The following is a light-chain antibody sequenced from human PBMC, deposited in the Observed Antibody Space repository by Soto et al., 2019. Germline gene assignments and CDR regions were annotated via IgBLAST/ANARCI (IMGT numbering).Light chain of an antibody. J-gene: IGKJ1*01. CDR1: QSISSW. CDR2: DAS. CDR3: QQYKSYET. Sequence: DIQMTQSPTTLSASVGDRVTITCRASQSISSWLAWYQQKPGKAPKVLIYDASSLESGVPSRLSGRGSGTDFTLTISSMQPDDFATYYCQQYKSYETFGQGTKVDIK. V-gene: IGKV1-5*01.